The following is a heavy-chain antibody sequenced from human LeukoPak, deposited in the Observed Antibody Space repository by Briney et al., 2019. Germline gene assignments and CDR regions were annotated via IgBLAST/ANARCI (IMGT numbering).Heavy chain of an antibody. CDR1: GFTFSSYG. J-gene: IGHJ4*02. D-gene: IGHD4-17*01. V-gene: IGHV3-30*18. CDR2: ISYDGSNK. Sequence: GESLRLSCAASGFTFSSYGMHWVRQAPGKGLEWVAVISYDGSNKYYADSVKGRFTISRDNSKNTLYLQMNSLRAEDTAVYYCAKGGYGDYYYFDYWGQGTLVTVSS. CDR3: AKGGYGDYYYFDY.